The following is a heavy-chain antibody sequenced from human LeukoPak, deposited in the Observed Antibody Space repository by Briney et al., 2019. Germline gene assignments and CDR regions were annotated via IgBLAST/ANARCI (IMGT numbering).Heavy chain of an antibody. CDR3: ARANTPFADY. CDR1: GFTFSSYD. CDR2: ISYDGSNK. D-gene: IGHD2-2*02. J-gene: IGHJ4*02. Sequence: GGSLRLSCAASGFTFSSYDMHWVRQAPGKGLEWVAVISYDGSNKYYADSVKGRFAISRDNSKNTVYLQMNSLRVEDTAVYYFARANTPFADYWGQGTLVTVSS. V-gene: IGHV3-30*09.